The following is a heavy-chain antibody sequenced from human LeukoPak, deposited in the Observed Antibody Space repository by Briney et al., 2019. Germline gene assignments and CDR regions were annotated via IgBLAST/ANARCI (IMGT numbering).Heavy chain of an antibody. CDR2: INPNSGGT. D-gene: IGHD4-23*01. CDR1: GYTFTSYA. V-gene: IGHV1-2*02. J-gene: IGHJ6*03. CDR3: ARAGGDYGGNSFPYYYYMDV. Sequence: ASVKVSCKASGYTFTSYAMNWVRQAPGQGLEWMGWINPNSGGTNYAQKFQGRVTMTRDTSISTAYMELSRLRSDDTAVYYCARAGGDYGGNSFPYYYYMDVWGKGTTVTVSS.